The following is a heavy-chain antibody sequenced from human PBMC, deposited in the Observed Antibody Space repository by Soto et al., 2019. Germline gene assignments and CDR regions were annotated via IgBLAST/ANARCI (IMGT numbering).Heavy chain of an antibody. CDR3: ATGQSRDGYNFFDY. CDR2: VSYSGST. CDR1: GASITSDY. D-gene: IGHD5-12*01. J-gene: IGHJ4*02. Sequence: KSSETLSLTCTVSGASITSDYWSWIRQPPGKGLEWIGYVSYSGSTNYNPSLESRFTISRDTSKSQFSLKLNSVTAADTAVYYCATGQSRDGYNFFDYWGQGVLVTVSS. V-gene: IGHV4-59*01.